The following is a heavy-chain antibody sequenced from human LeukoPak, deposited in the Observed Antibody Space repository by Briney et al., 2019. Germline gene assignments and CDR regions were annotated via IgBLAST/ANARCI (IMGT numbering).Heavy chain of an antibody. J-gene: IGHJ4*02. D-gene: IGHD5-12*01. Sequence: PGGSLRLSCAASGFTFSSYAMSWVRQAPGKGLEWVSGVSDSGGGTFYVDSVKGRFTISRDNSKNTLYLQMKSLRAEDTAVYYCAKDRPVVGTNFDYWGQGTLVTVSS. CDR2: VSDSGGGT. CDR3: AKDRPVVGTNFDY. CDR1: GFTFSSYA. V-gene: IGHV3-23*01.